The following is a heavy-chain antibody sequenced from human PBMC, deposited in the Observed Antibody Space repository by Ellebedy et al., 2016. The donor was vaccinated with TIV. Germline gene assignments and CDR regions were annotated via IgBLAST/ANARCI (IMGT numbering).Heavy chain of an antibody. D-gene: IGHD1-7*01. CDR2: IYHSGST. J-gene: IGHJ4*02. V-gene: IGHV4-30-2*01. Sequence: MPSETLSLTCAVSRGSISSSGHSWSWVRQPPGKGLEWIGYIYHSGSTYYNPSLKSRVTMSLDRSKNQFSLKLRSLTVADTAVYYCARGIWYNWNYGGLLYWGQGTLVTVSS. CDR3: ARGIWYNWNYGGLLY. CDR1: RGSISSSGHS.